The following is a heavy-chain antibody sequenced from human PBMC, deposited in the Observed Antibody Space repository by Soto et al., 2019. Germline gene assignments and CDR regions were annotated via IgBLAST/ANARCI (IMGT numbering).Heavy chain of an antibody. CDR1: GGTFSSYA. J-gene: IGHJ6*02. Sequence: QVQLVQSGAEVKKPGTSVKVSCKVSGGTFSSYAISWVRQAPGQGLEWMGEIISIFGTAMYAQKFQGIVTIIADESASTAYMELSGLRSDDTAVYYCARGGKERFRGSGMDVWGQGTTVTVSS. CDR3: ARGGKERFRGSGMDV. CDR2: IISIFGTA. V-gene: IGHV1-69*01. D-gene: IGHD1-1*01.